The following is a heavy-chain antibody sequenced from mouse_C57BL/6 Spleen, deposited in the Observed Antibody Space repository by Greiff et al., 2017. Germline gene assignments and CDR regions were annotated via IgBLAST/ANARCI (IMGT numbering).Heavy chain of an antibody. Sequence: QVQLQQSRAELVKPGASVKISCKASGYAFSSYWMNWVKQRPGKGLEWIGQIYPGDGDTNYNGKFKGKATMTAEKSSSTAYMQLSSLTSEDSAVYFCARSSTNTTYYAIDYWGQGTSVTVSS. J-gene: IGHJ4*01. CDR3: ARSSTNTTYYAIDY. CDR1: GYAFSSYW. D-gene: IGHD2-1*01. V-gene: IGHV1-80*01. CDR2: IYPGDGDT.